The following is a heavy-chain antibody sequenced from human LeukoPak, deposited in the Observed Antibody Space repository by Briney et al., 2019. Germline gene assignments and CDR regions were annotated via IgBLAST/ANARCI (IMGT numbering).Heavy chain of an antibody. J-gene: IGHJ3*02. CDR3: ARGGIITSYAFEI. CDR1: GFSFITYA. CDR2: ISTTSSYI. Sequence: GSLRLSCAASGFSFITYAISWVRQAPGKGLEWVSCISTTSSYIFYADSVRGRFTISRDNAKNSLYLQMDSLRAEDTAVYYCARGGIITSYAFEIWGQGTMVTVSS. D-gene: IGHD1-26*01. V-gene: IGHV3-21*01.